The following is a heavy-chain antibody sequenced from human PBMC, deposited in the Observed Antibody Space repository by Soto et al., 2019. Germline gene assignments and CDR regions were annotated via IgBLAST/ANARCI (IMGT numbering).Heavy chain of an antibody. CDR2: INSDGSST. J-gene: IGHJ4*02. CDR3: AGLYGVPLAY. V-gene: IGHV3-74*01. Sequence: GGAPRLSFGGPGFTLSSYWMHLGRQAPGKGLVWVSRINSDGSSTSYADSVKGRFTISRDNAKNTLYLQMNSLRAEDTAVYYCAGLYGVPLAYWGQGTLVTVSS. D-gene: IGHD4-17*01. CDR1: GFTLSSYW.